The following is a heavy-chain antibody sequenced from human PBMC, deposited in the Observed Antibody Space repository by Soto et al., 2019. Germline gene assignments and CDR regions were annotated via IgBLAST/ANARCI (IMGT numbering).Heavy chain of an antibody. D-gene: IGHD2-21*01. J-gene: IGHJ4*02. CDR3: PTWRSSDWFDY. V-gene: IGHV5-51*01. Sequence: VESLKISCKGSGYSFSTYSIGWGRQMPGKGLEWMGNIHSGDSNARYSPSFQGQVTISVDKSISTAYLKWNSLKASDTALYYCPTWRSSDWFDYWGQGTLVTVSS. CDR1: GYSFSTYS. CDR2: IHSGDSNA.